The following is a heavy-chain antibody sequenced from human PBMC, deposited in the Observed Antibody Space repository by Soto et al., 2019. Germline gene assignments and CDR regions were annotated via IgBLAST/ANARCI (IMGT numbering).Heavy chain of an antibody. CDR3: ARDEYYDSNNWFDT. V-gene: IGHV4-4*07. D-gene: IGHD3-22*01. Sequence: PSETLSLTCTVSGGSIKNYYWSWIRQPAGKGLEWIGRIYSTGSTNYNASLKSRVTMSVDTSNNQFSLRLRSVTAADTAVYYCARDEYYDSNNWFDTWGQGTLVNVS. J-gene: IGHJ5*02. CDR2: IYSTGST. CDR1: GGSIKNYY.